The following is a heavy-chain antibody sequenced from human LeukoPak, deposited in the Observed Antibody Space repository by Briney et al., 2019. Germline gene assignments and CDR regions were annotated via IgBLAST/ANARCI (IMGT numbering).Heavy chain of an antibody. CDR1: GYTFTSYG. CDR2: ISAYNGNT. V-gene: IGHV1-18*01. J-gene: IGHJ6*02. CDR3: ARGSPTREITHGGFYYGMDV. Sequence: ASVKVSCKASGYTFTSYGISWVRQAPGQRLEWMGWISAYNGNTNYAQKLQGRVTMTTDTSTSTAYMELRSLRSDDTAVYYCARGSPTREITHGGFYYGMDVWGQGTTVTVSS. D-gene: IGHD3-10*01.